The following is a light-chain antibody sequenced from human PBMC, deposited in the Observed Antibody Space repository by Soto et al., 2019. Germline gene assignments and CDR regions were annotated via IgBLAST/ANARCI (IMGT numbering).Light chain of an antibody. V-gene: IGKV3-20*01. J-gene: IGKJ4*01. CDR1: PSIDSNF. Sequence: EIVLTQSPGTLSLSPGEGATLSCRASPSIDSNFLAWYQQKPGQAPRLLIFRASSRATGIPDRFSGGGSGTYFTLTISRLEPEDFALYYCQQYGYSPLTFGGWTKVEIK. CDR3: QQYGYSPLT. CDR2: RAS.